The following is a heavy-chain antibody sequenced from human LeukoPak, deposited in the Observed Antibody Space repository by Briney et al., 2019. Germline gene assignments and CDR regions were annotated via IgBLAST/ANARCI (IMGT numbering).Heavy chain of an antibody. CDR3: ARNWYYGSGSYAPKDYGMDV. D-gene: IGHD3-10*01. Sequence: ASVKVSCKASGYTFTSYGISWVRQAPGQGLEWMGWISAYNGNTNYAQKLQGRVTMTTDTSTSTAYMELRSLRSDDTAVYYCARNWYYGSGSYAPKDYGMDVWGQGTTVTVSS. J-gene: IGHJ6*02. V-gene: IGHV1-18*01. CDR2: ISAYNGNT. CDR1: GYTFTSYG.